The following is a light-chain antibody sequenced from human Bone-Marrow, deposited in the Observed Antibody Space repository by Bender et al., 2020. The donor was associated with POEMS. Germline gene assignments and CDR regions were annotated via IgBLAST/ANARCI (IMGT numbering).Light chain of an antibody. J-gene: IGLJ3*02. Sequence: QSALTQPRSVSGSPGHSVTISCTGTSSDVGGHNYVSWYQQHPGKAPKLMIYDVSKRPSGVPDRFSGSKSGNTASLSISGLQAEDEADYYCCSYAGGYTRVFGGGTKLTVL. CDR1: SSDVGGHNY. CDR2: DVS. CDR3: CSYAGGYTRV. V-gene: IGLV2-11*01.